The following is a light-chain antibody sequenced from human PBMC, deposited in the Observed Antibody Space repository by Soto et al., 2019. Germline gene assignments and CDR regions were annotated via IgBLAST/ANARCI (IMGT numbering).Light chain of an antibody. CDR3: CSYAGSSSLL. Sequence: QSALTQPASVSGSPGQSITISCTGTSSDVGIYNLVSWYQQHPGKAPKLMIYEGSKRPSGVSNRFSGSKSGNTASLTISGLQAEDEADYYCCSYAGSSSLLFGGGTKLTV. CDR2: EGS. J-gene: IGLJ2*01. V-gene: IGLV2-23*01. CDR1: SSDVGIYNL.